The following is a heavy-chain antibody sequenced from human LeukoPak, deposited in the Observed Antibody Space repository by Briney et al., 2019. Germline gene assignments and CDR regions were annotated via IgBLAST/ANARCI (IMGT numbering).Heavy chain of an antibody. Sequence: GGSLRLSCAASGFTFSSNSMNWVRQAPGKGLEWVSYISSSSGTISYADSVKGRFTISRDNPKNSLYLQMDSLRPEDTAVYYCARELGYCSGGSCYNIRFDPWGQGTLVTVSS. CDR1: GFTFSSNS. CDR2: ISSSSGTI. D-gene: IGHD2-15*01. CDR3: ARELGYCSGGSCYNIRFDP. V-gene: IGHV3-48*01. J-gene: IGHJ5*02.